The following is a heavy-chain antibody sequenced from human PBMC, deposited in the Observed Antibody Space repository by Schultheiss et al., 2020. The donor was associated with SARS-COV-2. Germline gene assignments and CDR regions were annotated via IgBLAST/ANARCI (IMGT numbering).Heavy chain of an antibody. D-gene: IGHD3-22*01. CDR2: IIPIFGTA. Sequence: SVKVSCKASGGTFSSYAISWVRQAPGQGLEWMGGIIPIFGTANYAQKFQGRVTMTRDTSTSTVYMELSSLRSEDTAVYYCATPHDSRDYYGMDVWGQGTTVTVSS. V-gene: IGHV1-69*05. J-gene: IGHJ6*02. CDR1: GGTFSSYA. CDR3: ATPHDSRDYYGMDV.